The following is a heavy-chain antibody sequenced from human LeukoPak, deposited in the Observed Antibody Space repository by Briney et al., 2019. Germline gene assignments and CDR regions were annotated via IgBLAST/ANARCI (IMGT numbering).Heavy chain of an antibody. J-gene: IGHJ6*02. Sequence: GASVKVSCKASGGTFSSYAISWVRQAPGQGLEWMGGIIPIFGTANYAQKFQGRVTITADESTSTAYMELSSLRSEDTAVYYCARAGSPRWFGELLPKYLGTRSHYCYYGMDVWGQGTTVTVSS. CDR3: ARAGSPRWFGELLPKYLGTRSHYCYYGMDV. D-gene: IGHD3-10*01. CDR2: IIPIFGTA. V-gene: IGHV1-69*13. CDR1: GGTFSSYA.